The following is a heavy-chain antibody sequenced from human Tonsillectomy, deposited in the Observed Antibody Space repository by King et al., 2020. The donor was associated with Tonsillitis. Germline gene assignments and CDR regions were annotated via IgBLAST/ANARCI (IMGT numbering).Heavy chain of an antibody. Sequence: VQLVQSGGGVVQPGRSLRLSCAASGFTFSHYCMHWVREAPGQGLEGVADISYDGSDYFYADSVGGRFTISSDNSQNTLDLQMNSLGPEDTAVYYCASDYSRLWYCTNGVCYNVDYWGQGTLVTVSS. CDR2: ISYDGSDY. CDR3: ASDYSRLWYCTNGVCYNVDY. D-gene: IGHD2-8*01. J-gene: IGHJ4*02. CDR1: GFTFSHYC. V-gene: IGHV3-30*03.